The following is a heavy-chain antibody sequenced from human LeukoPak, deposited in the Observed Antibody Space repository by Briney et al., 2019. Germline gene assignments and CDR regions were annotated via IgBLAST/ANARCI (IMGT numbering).Heavy chain of an antibody. J-gene: IGHJ6*02. V-gene: IGHV3-9*01. CDR2: INWNGGGT. Sequence: SGGSLRLSCAATGFTFKDYGMHWVRQPPGKGLEWVSSINWNGGGTDYAVSVKGRFTISRDNAKNSLYLQLSSLRPEDTALYYCAKHMRATNTYSFFGLDVWGQGTTVTVSS. CDR1: GFTFKDYG. CDR3: AKHMRATNTYSFFGLDV. D-gene: IGHD1-26*01.